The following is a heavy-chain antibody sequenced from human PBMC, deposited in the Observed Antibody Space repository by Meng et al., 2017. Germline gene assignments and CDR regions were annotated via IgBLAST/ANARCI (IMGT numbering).Heavy chain of an antibody. CDR2: VNPINGKT. V-gene: IGHV1-8*01. D-gene: IGHD4-11*01. CDR3: ARGGDYSSWDY. J-gene: IGHJ4*02. Sequence: QVQLVQSGAEVKKPGASVKVSSKPSGYLFTSYDINWIRQAPGQGLEWMGWVNPINGKTGYAQKFQGRLTMTRDTSIRTAYMELSSLKSEDTAIYYCARGGDYSSWDYWGQGTLVTVSS. CDR1: GYLFTSYD.